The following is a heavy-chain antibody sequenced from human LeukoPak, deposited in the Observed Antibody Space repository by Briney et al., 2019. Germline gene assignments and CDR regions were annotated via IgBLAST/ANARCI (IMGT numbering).Heavy chain of an antibody. J-gene: IGHJ2*01. CDR3: ARDFSTFYWYLDL. CDR1: GGSISNYY. CDR2: IYYTGTT. Sequence: PSETLSLTCTVSGGSISNYYWSWVRQPPGKGLEWIGYIYYTGTTNYNPSLKSRVTISVDTPKNQFSLKLNSVTAADTAVYYCARDFSTFYWYLDLWGRGTLVTVSS. D-gene: IGHD6-13*01. V-gene: IGHV4-59*01.